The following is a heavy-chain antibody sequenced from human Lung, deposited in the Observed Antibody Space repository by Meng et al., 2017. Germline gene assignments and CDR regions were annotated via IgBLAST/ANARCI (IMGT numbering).Heavy chain of an antibody. V-gene: IGHV1-3*01. CDR1: GYTLTTYA. CDR2: INAGNGNT. Sequence: QVQLGQSGAEVKKPGASVKVSCKAPGYTLTTYAMHWVRQAPGQRLEWMGWINAGNGNTKYSQKFQGRVTITNDTSASTAYMELTSLTSEDTAIYYCKSYANSDYFDYWGQGTLVTVSS. CDR3: KSYANSDYFDY. J-gene: IGHJ4*02. D-gene: IGHD4/OR15-4a*01.